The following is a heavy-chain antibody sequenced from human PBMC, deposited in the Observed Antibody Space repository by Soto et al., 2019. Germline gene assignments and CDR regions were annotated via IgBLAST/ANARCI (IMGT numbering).Heavy chain of an antibody. CDR3: AREIVVVVAATPYYYYYGMDV. CDR1: GFTFSSYS. D-gene: IGHD2-15*01. Sequence: EVQLVESGGGLVKPGGSLRLSCAASGFTFSSYSMNWVRQAPGKGLEWVSSISSSSSYIYYADSVKGRFTIPRDNAKNSLYLQMISLRAEDTAVYYCAREIVVVVAATPYYYYYGMDVWGQGTTVTVSS. J-gene: IGHJ6*02. V-gene: IGHV3-21*01. CDR2: ISSSSSYI.